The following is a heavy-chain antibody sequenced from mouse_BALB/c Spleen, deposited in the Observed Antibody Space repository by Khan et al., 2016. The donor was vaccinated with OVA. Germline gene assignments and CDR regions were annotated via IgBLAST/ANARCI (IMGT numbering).Heavy chain of an antibody. CDR2: IRNKANGYTT. CDR1: GFTFTDYY. V-gene: IGHV7-3*02. CDR3: ARDNPIPMDD. J-gene: IGHJ4*01. D-gene: IGHD2-14*01. Sequence: EVELVESGGGLVQPGGSLRLSCATSGFTFTDYYMSWVRQPPGKALEWLGFIRNKANGYTTEYSASVKGRFTISSILYLKMNTLRVEDSATYYCARDNPIPMDDWGQGASVT.